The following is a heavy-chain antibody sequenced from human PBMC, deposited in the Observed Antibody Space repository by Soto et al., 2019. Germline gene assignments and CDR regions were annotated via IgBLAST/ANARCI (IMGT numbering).Heavy chain of an antibody. V-gene: IGHV3-7*01. CDR2: IKQDGSEK. CDR3: ARDHTTKLWSGSHLSDY. J-gene: IGHJ4*02. D-gene: IGHD3-3*01. Sequence: HPGGSLRLSCAASGFAFSSYWMSWVRQAPGKGLEWVANIKQDGSEKYYVDSVKGRFTISRDNAKNSLYLQMNSLRAEDTAVYYCARDHTTKLWSGSHLSDYWGQGTLVTVSS. CDR1: GFAFSSYW.